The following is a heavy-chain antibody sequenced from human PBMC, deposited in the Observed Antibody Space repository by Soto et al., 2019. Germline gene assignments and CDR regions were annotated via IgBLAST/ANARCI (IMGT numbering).Heavy chain of an antibody. CDR2: IWSDGRFE. V-gene: IGHV3-33*01. J-gene: IGHJ6*03. Sequence: PGGSLRLSCEASGLNFRNYGMHWVRQAPGKGLEWVAVIWSDGRFEYYADSVKGRFTISRDNSKNTLYLQMNSLRAEDTALYYCARHLSPARYCCGGRCYPLSYMHVWGKGTAITVSS. CDR3: ARHLSPARYCCGGRCYPLSYMHV. D-gene: IGHD2-15*01. CDR1: GLNFRNYG.